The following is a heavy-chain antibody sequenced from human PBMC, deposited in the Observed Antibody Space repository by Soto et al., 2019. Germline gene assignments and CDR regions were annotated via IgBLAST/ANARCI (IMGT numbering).Heavy chain of an antibody. Sequence: GGSLRLSCAASGFTFGDYAMQWVRQAPGKGLEWVSAISWNSGSIDYADSVKGRFTISRDNAKNSLYLQMNSLRAEDTALYYCAKSHTTSGWYVTTDYWGQGTRVTVSS. V-gene: IGHV3-9*01. D-gene: IGHD6-19*01. CDR1: GFTFGDYA. CDR3: AKSHTTSGWYVTTDY. CDR2: ISWNSGSI. J-gene: IGHJ4*02.